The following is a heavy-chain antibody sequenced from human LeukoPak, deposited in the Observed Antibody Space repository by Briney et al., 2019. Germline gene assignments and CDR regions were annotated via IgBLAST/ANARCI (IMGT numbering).Heavy chain of an antibody. J-gene: IGHJ6*02. D-gene: IGHD1-14*01. CDR2: IYPDDSDT. V-gene: IGHV5-51*01. CDR1: GYSFTSYW. Sequence: GESLKISCKGSGYSFTSYWIGWVRQMPGKGLEWMGIIYPDDSDTTYSPSFQGQVSISADKSISTAYLQWSSLKASDTAMYYCARTNQEEHYYSGMDVWGQGTTVTVSS. CDR3: ARTNQEEHYYSGMDV.